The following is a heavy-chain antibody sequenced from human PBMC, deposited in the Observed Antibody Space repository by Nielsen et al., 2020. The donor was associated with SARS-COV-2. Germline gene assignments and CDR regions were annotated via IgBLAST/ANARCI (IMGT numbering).Heavy chain of an antibody. CDR3: ARVKITIFGVVSWAFDI. D-gene: IGHD3-3*01. Sequence: GESLKISCAASGFTVSSNYMSWVRQAPGKGLEWVSVIYSGGSTYYADSVKGRFTISRDNSKNTLYLQMNSLRAEDTAVYYCARVKITIFGVVSWAFDIWGQGTMVTVSS. V-gene: IGHV3-53*01. J-gene: IGHJ3*02. CDR2: IYSGGST. CDR1: GFTVSSNY.